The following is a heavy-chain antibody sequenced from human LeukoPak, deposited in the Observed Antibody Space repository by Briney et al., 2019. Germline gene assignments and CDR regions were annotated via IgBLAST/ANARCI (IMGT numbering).Heavy chain of an antibody. CDR2: IYYSGST. CDR1: GGSNSSYY. Sequence: SETLSLTCTVSGGSNSSYYWSWIRQPPGKGLEWIGYIYYSGSTNYNPSLKSRVTISVDTSKNQFSLKLSSVTAADTAVYYCARRSRYGEMGGYYFDYWGQGTLVTVSS. J-gene: IGHJ4*02. D-gene: IGHD3-10*01. CDR3: ARRSRYGEMGGYYFDY. V-gene: IGHV4-59*08.